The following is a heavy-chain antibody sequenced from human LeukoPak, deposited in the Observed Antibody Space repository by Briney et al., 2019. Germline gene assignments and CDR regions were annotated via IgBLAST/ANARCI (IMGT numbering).Heavy chain of an antibody. V-gene: IGHV3-23*01. CDR1: GITFSNYA. J-gene: IGHJ4*02. Sequence: GGSLRLSCAASGITFSNYAMSWVRQAPGKGREWVSGISASGLTQYYADSVKGRFTISRDNSQNTLFLQLDSLGAEDTAVYYCATRRPSVFAYWGQGTLVTVSS. CDR3: ATRRPSVFAY. CDR2: ISASGLTQ.